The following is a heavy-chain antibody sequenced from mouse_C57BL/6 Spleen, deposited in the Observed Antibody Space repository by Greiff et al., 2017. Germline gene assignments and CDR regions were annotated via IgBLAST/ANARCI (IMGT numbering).Heavy chain of an antibody. J-gene: IGHJ2*01. V-gene: IGHV1-69*01. CDR2: IDPSDSYT. D-gene: IGHD2-4*01. CDR3: ARGEGLRRGGGHYFDY. CDR1: GYTFTSYW. Sequence: QVQLQQPGAELVMPGASVKLSCKASGYTFTSYWMHWVKQRPGQGLEWIGEIDPSDSYTNYNQKFKGKSTLTVDKSSSTAYMQLSSLTSEDSAVYYCARGEGLRRGGGHYFDYWGQGTTLTVSS.